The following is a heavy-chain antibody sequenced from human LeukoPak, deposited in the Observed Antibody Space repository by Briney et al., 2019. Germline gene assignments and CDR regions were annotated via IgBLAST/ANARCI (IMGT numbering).Heavy chain of an antibody. CDR1: GGSITSDH. CDR2: IYYSGST. D-gene: IGHD2/OR15-2a*01. CDR3: ARKNDFDI. V-gene: IGHV4-59*01. Sequence: SETLSLTCTLSGGSITSDHWNWIRQPPGKGLEWIGCIYYSGSTYYNPSLKSRVTISVDMSKNQFSLRLTSVTAADTAVYYCARKNDFDIWGQGTLVTVSS. J-gene: IGHJ3*02.